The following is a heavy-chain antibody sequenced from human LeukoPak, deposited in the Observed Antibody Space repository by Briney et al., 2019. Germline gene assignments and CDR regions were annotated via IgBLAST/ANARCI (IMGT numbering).Heavy chain of an antibody. D-gene: IGHD3-3*01. CDR2: MNPNSGNT. J-gene: IGHJ4*02. V-gene: IGHV1-8*03. CDR3: ARGKFGDFWSGYYHFDY. Sequence: ASVKVSCKASGYTFTSYDINWVRQATGQGLELMGWMNPNSGNTGYAQKFQGRVTITRNTSISTAYMELSSLRSEDTAVYYCARGKFGDFWSGYYHFDYWGQGTLVTVSS. CDR1: GYTFTSYD.